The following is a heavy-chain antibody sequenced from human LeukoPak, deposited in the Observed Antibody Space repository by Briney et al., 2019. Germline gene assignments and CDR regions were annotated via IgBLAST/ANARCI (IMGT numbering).Heavy chain of an antibody. CDR2: ISAYNGNT. CDR1: GYTFTSYG. Sequence: ASVKVSCKASGYTFTSYGISWVQQAPGQGLEWMGWISAYNGNTNYAQKLQGRVTMTTDTSTSTAYMELRSLRSDDTAVYYCARGPGIVGATVYYYYYGMDVWGQGTTVTVSS. D-gene: IGHD1-26*01. CDR3: ARGPGIVGATVYYYYYGMDV. V-gene: IGHV1-18*01. J-gene: IGHJ6*02.